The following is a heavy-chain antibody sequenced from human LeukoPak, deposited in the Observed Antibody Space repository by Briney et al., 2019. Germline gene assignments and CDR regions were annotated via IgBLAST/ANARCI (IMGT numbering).Heavy chain of an antibody. CDR2: IYTSGST. D-gene: IGHD3-3*01. V-gene: IGHV4-4*07. CDR1: GGSISSYY. J-gene: IGHJ4*02. CDR3: GRGQDYNCWSGYQNYFDY. Sequence: SEPLSLTCTVFGGSISSYYWSWIRQPAGKGLEWIGCIYTSGSTNYNPSLKSRVTMSVDTSKNQFSLKLSSVTAADTAVYYCGRGQDYNCWSGYQNYFDYWGQGTLVTVSS.